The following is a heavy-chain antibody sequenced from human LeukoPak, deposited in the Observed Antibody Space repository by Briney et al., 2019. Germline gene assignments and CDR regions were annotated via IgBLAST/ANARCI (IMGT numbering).Heavy chain of an antibody. CDR3: ARIAAPGTTFDY. V-gene: IGHV4-59*01. D-gene: IGHD6-13*01. CDR2: IYYSGST. CDR1: GGSISSYY. Sequence: SETLSLTCTVSGGSISSYYWSWIRQPPGKGLEWIGYIYYSGSTNYNPSLKSRVTISVDTSKNQFSLKLSSVTAADTAVYYCARIAAPGTTFDYWGQGTLVTVSS. J-gene: IGHJ4*02.